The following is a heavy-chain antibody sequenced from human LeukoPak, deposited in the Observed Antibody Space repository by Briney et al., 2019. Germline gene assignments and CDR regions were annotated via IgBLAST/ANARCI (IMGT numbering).Heavy chain of an antibody. CDR1: GFTFSSYW. CDR2: INSDGSST. Sequence: GGSLRLSCAASGFTFSSYWMHWVRQAPGKGLVWVSRINSDGSSTNYADSVNGRFTISRDNAKNTLYLQMNSLRAEDTAVYYCAREYRKVGPGAFDIWGQGTMVTVSS. D-gene: IGHD1-14*01. CDR3: AREYRKVGPGAFDI. J-gene: IGHJ3*02. V-gene: IGHV3-74*01.